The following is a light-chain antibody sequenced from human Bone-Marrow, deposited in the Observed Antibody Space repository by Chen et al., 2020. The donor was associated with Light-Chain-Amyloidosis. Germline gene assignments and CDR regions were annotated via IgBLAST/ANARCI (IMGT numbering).Light chain of an antibody. CDR2: EDD. V-gene: IGLV6-57*01. CDR3: QSYQGSSQGV. CDR1: SGSIATNY. Sequence: FMLTHPHSASQSPGTTVFLYCTLRSGSIATNYVQWYQQRPGSSPTTVIYEDDQRPSGVPDRFSGSINRSSNSASLTISGLKTEDEADYYCQSYQGSSQGVFGGGTKLTVL. J-gene: IGLJ3*02.